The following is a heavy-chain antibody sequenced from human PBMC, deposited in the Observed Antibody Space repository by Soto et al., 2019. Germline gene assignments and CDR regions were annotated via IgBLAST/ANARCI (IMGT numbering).Heavy chain of an antibody. CDR1: GFTFSSYG. V-gene: IGHV3-30*18. CDR3: AKDRYEAFTISYYFDY. J-gene: IGHJ4*02. Sequence: GGSLRLSCAASGFTFSSYGMHWVRQAPGKGLEWVAVISYDGSNKYYADSVKGRFTISRDNSKNTLYLQMNSLRAEDTAVYYCAKDRYEAFTISYYFDYWGQGTLVTVSS. D-gene: IGHD3-3*01. CDR2: ISYDGSNK.